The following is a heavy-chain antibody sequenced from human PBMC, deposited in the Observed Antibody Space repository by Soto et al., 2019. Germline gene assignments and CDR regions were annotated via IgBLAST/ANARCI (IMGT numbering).Heavy chain of an antibody. D-gene: IGHD3-16*01. Sequence: QITLRESGPTLVKPTQTLTLTCTFSGFSLDASAVGVGWIRQPPGKALEWLALIYWDDDKRYNPSLKSRLTLTKDTSKNQVVLTMTNMDPVDTATYYCAHSGLSECQYVADAFDFWGQGTMVTVSS. CDR3: AHSGLSECQYVADAFDF. J-gene: IGHJ3*01. CDR1: GFSLDASAVG. CDR2: IYWDDDK. V-gene: IGHV2-5*02.